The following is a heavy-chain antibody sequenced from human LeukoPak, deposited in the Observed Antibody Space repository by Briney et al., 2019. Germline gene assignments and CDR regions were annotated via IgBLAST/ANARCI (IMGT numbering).Heavy chain of an antibody. CDR2: ANSDGSST. J-gene: IGHJ4*02. V-gene: IGHV3-74*01. CDR1: GFTLSSYW. D-gene: IGHD1-26*01. CDR3: ARDTGTVGATDY. Sequence: PGGSLGLSCAASGFTLSSYWMHWVRQGPGKGLVWVSRANSDGSSTSYADSVEGRFTISRDNAKNTLYLQMNSLRAEDTAVYYCARDTGTVGATDYWGQGTLVTVSS.